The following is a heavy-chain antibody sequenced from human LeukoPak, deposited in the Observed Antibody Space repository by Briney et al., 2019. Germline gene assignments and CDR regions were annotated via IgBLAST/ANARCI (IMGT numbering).Heavy chain of an antibody. CDR2: ISSNGGST. CDR3: ARGMNSSSWYVDLYYFDY. CDR1: GFTFSSYA. D-gene: IGHD6-13*01. V-gene: IGHV3-64*01. Sequence: GGSLRLSCAASGFTFSSYAMHWVRQAPGKGLEYVSAISSNGGSTYYANSVKGRFTISRDNSKNTLYLQMGSLRAEDMAVYYCARGMNSSSWYVDLYYFDYWGQGTLVTVSS. J-gene: IGHJ4*02.